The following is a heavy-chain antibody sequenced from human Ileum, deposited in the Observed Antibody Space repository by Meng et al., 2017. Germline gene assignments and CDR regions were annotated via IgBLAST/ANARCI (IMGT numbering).Heavy chain of an antibody. J-gene: IGHJ4*02. CDR3: ARRAHYGDPPR. D-gene: IGHD4-17*01. Sequence: QLRLQESGPGLVKPSETLSLTCSVSSGSFTNNNYYWVWIRRPPGKGLEWIGSIYYGGSTYYNPSLKSRVTISVGTSTNQFSLKLISVTAADTAVYYCARRAHYGDPPRWGQGTLVTVSS. V-gene: IGHV4-39*01. CDR1: SGSFTNNNYY. CDR2: IYYGGST.